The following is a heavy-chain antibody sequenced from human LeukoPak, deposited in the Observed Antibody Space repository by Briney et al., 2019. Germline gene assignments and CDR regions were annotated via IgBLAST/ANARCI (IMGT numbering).Heavy chain of an antibody. CDR2: INPNSGGT. D-gene: IGHD6-6*01. CDR1: GYTFTGYY. J-gene: IGHJ3*02. Sequence: ASVKVSCKASGYTFTGYYMHWVRQAPGQGLEWMGRINPNSGGTNYAQKFQGRVTMTRDTSISTAYMELSRLRSDDTAVYCCAREYSTSAFDIWGQGTMVTVSS. V-gene: IGHV1-2*06. CDR3: AREYSTSAFDI.